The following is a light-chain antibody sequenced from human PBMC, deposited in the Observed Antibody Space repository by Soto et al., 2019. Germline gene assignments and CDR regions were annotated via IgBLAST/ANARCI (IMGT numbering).Light chain of an antibody. Sequence: QSALTQPASVSGSPGQSITISCTGTSSDVGGYNYVSWYQQHPDKAPKLMLYDVTNRPSGVSYRFSGSKSGNTASLTISGLQAEDEADYFCSSYTSSSTPYVFGTGTKLTVL. J-gene: IGLJ1*01. V-gene: IGLV2-14*01. CDR3: SSYTSSSTPYV. CDR2: DVT. CDR1: SSDVGGYNY.